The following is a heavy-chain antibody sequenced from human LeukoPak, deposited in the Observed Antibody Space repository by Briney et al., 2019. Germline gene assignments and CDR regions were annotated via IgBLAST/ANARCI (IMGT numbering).Heavy chain of an antibody. Sequence: PGGSLRLSCAASGFTFSNYGMHWVRQAPGKGLEWVAVISYDGSNEYYADSVKGRFTIPRDNSKNTLYLQMNSLRAEDTAVYYCAKSGYRSSWHLHFDYWGQGTLVTVSS. J-gene: IGHJ4*02. D-gene: IGHD6-13*01. V-gene: IGHV3-30*18. CDR2: ISYDGSNE. CDR1: GFTFSNYG. CDR3: AKSGYRSSWHLHFDY.